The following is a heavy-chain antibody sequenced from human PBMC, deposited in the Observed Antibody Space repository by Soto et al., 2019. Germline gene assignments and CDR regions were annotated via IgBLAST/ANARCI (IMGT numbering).Heavy chain of an antibody. V-gene: IGHV3-30*09. J-gene: IGHJ4*02. CDR1: GFTFTSFA. Sequence: GGSLRLSCSASGFTFTSFAIHWVRQAPGKGLEWVAVISENGVNKYSAESVRGRFVISRDNSKNTVELEMNSLRPEDTAIYFCARRLTRTVSALGYWGQGTLVTVSS. CDR2: ISENGVNK. D-gene: IGHD2-8*01. CDR3: ARRLTRTVSALGY.